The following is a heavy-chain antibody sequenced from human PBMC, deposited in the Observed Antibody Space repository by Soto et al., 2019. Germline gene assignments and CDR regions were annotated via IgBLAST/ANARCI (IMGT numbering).Heavy chain of an antibody. CDR2: IYYSGST. V-gene: IGHV4-39*01. D-gene: IGHD3-3*01. Sequence: SETLSLTCTVSGGSISSSSYYWGWIRQPPGKGLEWIGSIYYSGSTYYNPSLKSRVTISVDTSKNQFSLKLSSVTAADTAVYYCARVLGFLVWLLKENYYYGMDVWGQGTTVTVSS. CDR3: ARVLGFLVWLLKENYYYGMDV. J-gene: IGHJ6*02. CDR1: GGSISSSSYY.